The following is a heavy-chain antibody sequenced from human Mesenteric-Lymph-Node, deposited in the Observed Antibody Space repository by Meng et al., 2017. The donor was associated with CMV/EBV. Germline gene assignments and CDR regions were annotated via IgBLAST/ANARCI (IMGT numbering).Heavy chain of an antibody. J-gene: IGHJ5*02. D-gene: IGHD3-3*01. CDR2: ISSSSSYI. CDR3: ARDNYDFWSGQNHVGGDWFDP. Sequence: GGSLRLSCVDSGITFSWYWMNWVRQAPGKGLEWVSSISSSSSYIYYADSVKGRFTISRDNAKNSLYLQMNSLRAEDTAVYYCARDNYDFWSGQNHVGGDWFDPWGQGTLVTVSS. CDR1: GITFSWYW. V-gene: IGHV3-21*01.